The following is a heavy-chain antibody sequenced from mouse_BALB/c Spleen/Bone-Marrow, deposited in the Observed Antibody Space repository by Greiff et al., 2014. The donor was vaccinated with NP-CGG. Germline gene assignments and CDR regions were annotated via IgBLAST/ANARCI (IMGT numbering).Heavy chain of an antibody. CDR1: GFNIKDAY. CDR2: IDPASGNI. CDR3: ASLTGTFDY. D-gene: IGHD4-1*01. J-gene: IGHJ2*01. Sequence: EVQLQQSGTDLVKPGASVKLSCTASGFNIKDAYMHWVKQRPEQGLDWIGRIDPASGNIQYDPKFQGRAAITADTSSNTAYLQLSSLTSEDTAVYYCASLTGTFDYWGQGTPLTGPS. V-gene: IGHV14-3*02.